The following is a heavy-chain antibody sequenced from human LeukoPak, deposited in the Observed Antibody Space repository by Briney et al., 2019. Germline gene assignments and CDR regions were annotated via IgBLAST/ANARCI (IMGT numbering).Heavy chain of an antibody. J-gene: IGHJ6*03. D-gene: IGHD2-2*01. CDR2: INHSGST. CDR3: ARRLGGYCSSSSCFYMDV. CDR1: GGSFSDYY. V-gene: IGHV4-34*01. Sequence: PSETLSLTWAVYGGSFSDYYWSWIRQPPGKGLEWIGEINHSGSTNYNPSLESRVTISVDTSKNQFSLKLSSVTAADTAVYYCARRLGGYCSSSSCFYMDVWGKGTTATVSS.